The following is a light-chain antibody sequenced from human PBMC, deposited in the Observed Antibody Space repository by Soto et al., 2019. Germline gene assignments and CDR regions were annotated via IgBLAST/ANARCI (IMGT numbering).Light chain of an antibody. CDR3: QQRRNWTSIT. J-gene: IGKJ5*01. V-gene: IGKV3-11*01. CDR2: YAS. CDR1: QSVSSY. Sequence: ILFNRPPHTQTLSPGERATFSCTASQSVSSYFAWYQQKPVQAPRLLIYYASNRATGIPARFSGSGSGTDFTLTISSLEPEDVAVYYCQQRRNWTSITFGQVTR.